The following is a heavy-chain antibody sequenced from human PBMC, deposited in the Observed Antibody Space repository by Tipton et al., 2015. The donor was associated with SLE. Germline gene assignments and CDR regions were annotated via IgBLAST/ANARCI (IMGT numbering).Heavy chain of an antibody. V-gene: IGHV4-39*07. CDR1: DGSIRSTNYY. CDR3: AREPHPYSGVLYYFDS. Sequence: TLSLTCTVSDGSIRSTNYYWGWIRQPPGKGLEWIGSIFYTGSTYYNPSLKSRVSFSIDTSKHQFSLKLNSVTAADTAVYYCAREPHPYSGVLYYFDSWGRGTLVTVSS. D-gene: IGHD2-15*01. CDR2: IFYTGST. J-gene: IGHJ4*02.